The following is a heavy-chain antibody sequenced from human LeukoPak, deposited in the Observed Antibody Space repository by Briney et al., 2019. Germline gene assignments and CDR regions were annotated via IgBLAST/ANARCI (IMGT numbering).Heavy chain of an antibody. V-gene: IGHV3-74*01. J-gene: IGHJ2*01. CDR2: ISPDGSST. CDR1: GFTFSSYW. CDR3: AKGGLQTRNWYFAL. Sequence: SGGSLRLSCAASGFTFSSYWMHWVRQAPGKGLVWVSRISPDGSSTTYADSAKGRFTISRDNAKDTLYLQMNSLRAEDTGVYYCAKGGLQTRNWYFALWGRGTLVTVSS. D-gene: IGHD5-18*01.